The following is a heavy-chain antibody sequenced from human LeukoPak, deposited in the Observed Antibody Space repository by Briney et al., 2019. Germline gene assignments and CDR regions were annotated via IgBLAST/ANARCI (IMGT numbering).Heavy chain of an antibody. J-gene: IGHJ5*02. CDR3: ASSIVVVTAAYNWFYP. CDR2: IIPIFGIA. V-gene: IGHV1-69*04. D-gene: IGHD2-21*02. CDR1: GGTFSSYA. Sequence: SVKVSCKASGGTFSSYAISWVRQAPGQGLEWMGRIIPIFGIANYAQKFQGRVTITADKSTSTAYMELSSLRSEDTAVYYCASSIVVVTAAYNWFYPWGQGTLVTVSS.